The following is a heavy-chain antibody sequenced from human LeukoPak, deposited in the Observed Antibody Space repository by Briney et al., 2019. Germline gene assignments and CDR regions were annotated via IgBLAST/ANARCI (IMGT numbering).Heavy chain of an antibody. J-gene: IGHJ4*02. CDR1: GFTFSSYN. Sequence: GGSLRLSCAASGFTFSSYNMNWVRQAPGKGLEWVSSISSSSSYIYYADSVKGRFTISRDNAKNSLYLQMNSLRAEDTAVYYCARETYYYGSGIIDYWGQGTLVTVSS. CDR3: ARETYYYGSGIIDY. V-gene: IGHV3-21*01. CDR2: ISSSSSYI. D-gene: IGHD3-10*01.